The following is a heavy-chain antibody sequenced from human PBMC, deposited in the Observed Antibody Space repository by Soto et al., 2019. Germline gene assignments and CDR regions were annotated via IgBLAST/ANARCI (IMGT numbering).Heavy chain of an antibody. D-gene: IGHD1-1*01. J-gene: IGHJ6*02. Sequence: QVQLVESGGGVVQPGRSLRLSCAASGFTFSSYGMHWVRQAPGKGLEWVAVIWYDGSNKYYADSVKGRFTISRDNSKNTLYLQMNSLRAEDTAVYYCARGRNHYYYGMDVWGQGTTVTVSS. CDR2: IWYDGSNK. V-gene: IGHV3-33*01. CDR1: GFTFSSYG. CDR3: ARGRNHYYYGMDV.